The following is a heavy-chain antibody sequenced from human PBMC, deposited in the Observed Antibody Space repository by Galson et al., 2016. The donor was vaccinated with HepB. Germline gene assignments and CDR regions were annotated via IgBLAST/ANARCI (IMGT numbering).Heavy chain of an antibody. Sequence: SLRFSCAASGFTFRTSWMRWVRQPPGKGPEWVANINPDGSQTYYVDSVKGRFNISKDNAKNSLYLRMNSLRADDTAVYYCARDPMRFAFDLWGQGTMVTVSS. CDR3: ARDPMRFAFDL. CDR1: GFTFRTSW. CDR2: INPDGSQT. J-gene: IGHJ3*01. V-gene: IGHV3-7*01.